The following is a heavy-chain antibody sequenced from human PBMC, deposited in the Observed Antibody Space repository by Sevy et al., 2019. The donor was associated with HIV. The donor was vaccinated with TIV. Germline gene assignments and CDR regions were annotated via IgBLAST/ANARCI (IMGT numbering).Heavy chain of an antibody. CDR1: GGSISSSNW. CDR3: ASLKAVAASYYYCYMDV. CDR2: IYRSGST. D-gene: IGHD6-19*01. V-gene: IGHV4-4*02. J-gene: IGHJ6*03. Sequence: PSETLSLTCAVSGGSISSSNWWSWVRQPPGKGLEWIGEIYRSGSTNYNPSLKSRVTLSVDKSKNQFSLKLSSVTAADTAVYYWASLKAVAASYYYCYMDVWGKGTTVTVSS.